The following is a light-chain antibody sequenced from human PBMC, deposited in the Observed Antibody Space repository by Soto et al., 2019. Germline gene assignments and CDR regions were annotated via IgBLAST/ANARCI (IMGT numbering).Light chain of an antibody. J-gene: IGKJ5*01. CDR3: QQYGTSPPIT. CDR2: GAS. Sequence: VLTQSPATLSLSPGERATLSCRASQSVSEFLAWYQQKPGQAPRLLIYGASSRATGIPDRFSGRGSGTDFSLTISRLEPEDYAVYYCQQYGTSPPITFGQGTRLEIK. CDR1: QSVSEF. V-gene: IGKV3-20*01.